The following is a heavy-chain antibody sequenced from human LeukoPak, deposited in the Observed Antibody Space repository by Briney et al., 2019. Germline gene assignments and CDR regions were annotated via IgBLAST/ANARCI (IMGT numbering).Heavy chain of an antibody. Sequence: PSETLSPTCPVSGGSISSYYWSWIRQPAGKGLEWIGRVYTSGSTNYNPSLQSRVTMSVDTSKNQFSLKLTSVTAADTAVYFCARAHGSGRYYFDYWGQGTLVTVSS. V-gene: IGHV4-4*07. J-gene: IGHJ4*02. CDR2: VYTSGST. D-gene: IGHD3-10*01. CDR1: GGSISSYY. CDR3: ARAHGSGRYYFDY.